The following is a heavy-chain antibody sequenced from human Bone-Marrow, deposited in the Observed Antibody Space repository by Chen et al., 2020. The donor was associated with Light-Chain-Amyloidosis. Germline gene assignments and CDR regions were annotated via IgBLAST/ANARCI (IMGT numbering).Heavy chain of an antibody. D-gene: IGHD6-13*01. CDR2: ISYDGYT. Sequence: QVQLQESGPGLVKPSETLSLTCTVSGGSISNYYWSWIRQPPGEGLEWIGTISYDGYTYYNPSLKSRVTISLDTSKNQVSLKLSSVTAADTAVYYCAREIRLATPAAVTPDYWGQGTLVTVSS. V-gene: IGHV4-59*12. J-gene: IGHJ4*02. CDR1: GGSISNYY. CDR3: AREIRLATPAAVTPDY.